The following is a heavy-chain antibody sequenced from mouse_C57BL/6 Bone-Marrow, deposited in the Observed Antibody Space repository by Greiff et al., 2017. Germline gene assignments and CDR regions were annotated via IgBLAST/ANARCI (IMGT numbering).Heavy chain of an antibody. CDR1: GYTFTSYW. CDR3: ARERAWFAY. CDR2: IHPNSGST. Sequence: QVQLKQPGAELVKPGASVKLSCKASGYTFTSYWLHWVKQRPGQGLEWIGMIHPNSGSTNYNEKFKSKATLTVDKSSSTAYMQLSSLTSEDSAVYYCARERAWFAYWGQGTLVTVSA. V-gene: IGHV1-64*01. J-gene: IGHJ3*01.